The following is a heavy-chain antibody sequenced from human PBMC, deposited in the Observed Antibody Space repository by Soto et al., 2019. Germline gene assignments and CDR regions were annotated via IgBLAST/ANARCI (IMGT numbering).Heavy chain of an antibody. CDR2: IKPDGSAT. V-gene: IGHV3-7*03. J-gene: IGHJ4*02. Sequence: EVQLVESGGDLVQPGGSLRLSCATSDFTFRNYWMNWVRQAPGKGLEWVANIKPDGSATNYVDSVKGRFTISRDNVRNSVSLKINSLRVEDTAVYFCFGGNGGPQWGQGTLVTVSS. CDR1: DFTFRNYW. CDR3: FGGNGGPQ. D-gene: IGHD3-16*01.